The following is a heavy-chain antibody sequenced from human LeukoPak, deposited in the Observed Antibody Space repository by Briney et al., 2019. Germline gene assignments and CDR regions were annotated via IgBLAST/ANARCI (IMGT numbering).Heavy chain of an antibody. CDR2: ISSSSSPI. Sequence: GGSLRLSCAASGFTLSNYNMHWVRQAPGKGLEWVSSISSSSSPIYYSDSVKGRFTISRDNAKNSLYLQMNSLGAEDTAVYYCAKVRGSGSFGYWGQGTLVTVSS. CDR3: AKVRGSGSFGY. V-gene: IGHV3-21*01. D-gene: IGHD2-15*01. J-gene: IGHJ4*02. CDR1: GFTLSNYN.